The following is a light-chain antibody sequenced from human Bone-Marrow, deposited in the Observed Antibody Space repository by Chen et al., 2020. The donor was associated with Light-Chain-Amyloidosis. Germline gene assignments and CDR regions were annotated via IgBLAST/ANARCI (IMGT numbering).Light chain of an antibody. CDR1: NIGSTS. J-gene: IGLJ3*02. V-gene: IGLV3-21*02. CDR2: DDI. CDR3: QVWDRSSDSPV. Sequence: SYMLTQPSSVSVAPGQTATIAWGRNNIGSTSLHWYQQTPGQAPLLVVYDDIDRPSGIPERLSGSNYGSTATLTISRVEAGDEADYYCQVWDRSSDSPVFGGGTKLTVL.